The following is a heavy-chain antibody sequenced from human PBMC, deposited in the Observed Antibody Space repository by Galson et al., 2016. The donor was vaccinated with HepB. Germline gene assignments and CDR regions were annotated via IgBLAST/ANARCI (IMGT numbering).Heavy chain of an antibody. V-gene: IGHV3-7*03. CDR1: GFTFSRYL. J-gene: IGHJ4*02. Sequence: SLRLSCAASGFTFSRYLMSWVRQAPGKGLEWVATIKQDGSEKYYVESAKGRFTLSRDNAKNSLYLQMNSLGSGDTAVYYSARGWGVGDDLSYFDYWGQGTLVTVSS. D-gene: IGHD5-12*01. CDR2: IKQDGSEK. CDR3: ARGWGVGDDLSYFDY.